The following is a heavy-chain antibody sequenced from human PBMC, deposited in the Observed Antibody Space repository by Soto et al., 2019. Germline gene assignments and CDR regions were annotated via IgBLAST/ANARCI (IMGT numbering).Heavy chain of an antibody. CDR2: IIPIFGTA. V-gene: IGHV1-69*13. D-gene: IGHD1-1*01. J-gene: IGHJ6*02. CDR3: ASPTKPLYYYYGMDV. Sequence: SVKVSCKASVRTFSSYAISWVRQAPGQGLEWMGGIIPIFGTANYAQKFQGRVTITADESTSTAYMELSSLRSEDTAVYYCASPTKPLYYYYGMDVWGQGTRVTISS. CDR1: VRTFSSYA.